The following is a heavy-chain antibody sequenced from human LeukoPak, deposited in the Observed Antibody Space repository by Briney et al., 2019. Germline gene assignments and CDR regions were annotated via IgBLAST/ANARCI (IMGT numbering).Heavy chain of an antibody. J-gene: IGHJ4*02. D-gene: IGHD3-10*01. V-gene: IGHV4-59*01. CDR3: ARGPREKLWTRMFDY. CDR1: GGSISSYY. Sequence: SETLSLTCTVSGGSISSYYWSWIRQPPGKGLEWIGYIYYSGSTNYNPSLKSRVTISVDTSKNQFSLKLSSVAAADTAVYYCARGPREKLWTRMFDYWGQGTLVTVSS. CDR2: IYYSGST.